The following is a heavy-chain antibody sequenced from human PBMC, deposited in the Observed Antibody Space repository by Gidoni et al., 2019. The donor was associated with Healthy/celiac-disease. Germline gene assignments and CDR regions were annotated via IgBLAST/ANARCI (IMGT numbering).Heavy chain of an antibody. CDR2: ISGSGGST. CDR1: GFTFSSYA. CDR3: AKGLMPPTSCYDY. D-gene: IGHD2-2*01. V-gene: IGHV3-23*01. Sequence: EVQLLESGGGLVQPGGSLRLSCAASGFTFSSYAMSWVRQAPGKGLEWVSAISGSGGSTYYADSVKGRFTSSRDNSKNTLYLQMNSLRAEDTAVYYCAKGLMPPTSCYDYWGQGTLVTVSS. J-gene: IGHJ4*02.